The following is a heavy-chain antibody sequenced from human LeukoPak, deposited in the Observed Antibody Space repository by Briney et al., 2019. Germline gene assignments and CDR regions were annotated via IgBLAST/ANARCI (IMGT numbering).Heavy chain of an antibody. CDR1: GFTLSSYG. V-gene: IGHV3-30*02. CDR2: ILYDGSNK. Sequence: PGGSLRLSCVASGFTLSSYGMHWVRQAPGKGLEWVALILYDGSNKYYADSVKGRFTISRDNSKNTLYLRMNSLRAEDTAVYYCAKGAYYYDSSGQYYFDYWGQGTLVTVSS. J-gene: IGHJ4*02. CDR3: AKGAYYYDSSGQYYFDY. D-gene: IGHD3-22*01.